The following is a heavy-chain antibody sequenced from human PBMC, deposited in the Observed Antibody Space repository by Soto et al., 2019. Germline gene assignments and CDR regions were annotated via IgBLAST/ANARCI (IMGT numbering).Heavy chain of an antibody. Sequence: QLQLQESGPGLVKPSETLSLTCAVSGGSVSSGGNYWGWIRQSPGKGLEWIGSVHDTGTTHYNPSPTSRVTISVDTSKNQFSLNVYSVTAADTAVYYCARGLISPSAAGVWGQGTLVTVSS. J-gene: IGHJ4*02. CDR2: VHDTGTT. D-gene: IGHD3-10*01. V-gene: IGHV4-39*01. CDR3: ARGLISPSAAGV. CDR1: GGSVSSGGNY.